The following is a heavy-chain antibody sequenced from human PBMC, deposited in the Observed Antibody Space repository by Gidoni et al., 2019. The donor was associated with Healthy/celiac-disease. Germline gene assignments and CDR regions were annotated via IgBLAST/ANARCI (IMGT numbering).Heavy chain of an antibody. V-gene: IGHV4-31*03. CDR2: IYYSGST. J-gene: IGHJ3*02. CDR1: GGSISSGGYY. Sequence: QVQLQESGPGLVKPSQTLSLTCPVSGGSISSGGYYWSWIRQHPGKGLEWIGYIYYSGSTYYNPSLKSRVTISVDTSKNQFSLKLSSVTAADTAVYYCARASRGDIVVVVAAYAFDIWGQGTMVTVSS. D-gene: IGHD2-15*01. CDR3: ARASRGDIVVVVAAYAFDI.